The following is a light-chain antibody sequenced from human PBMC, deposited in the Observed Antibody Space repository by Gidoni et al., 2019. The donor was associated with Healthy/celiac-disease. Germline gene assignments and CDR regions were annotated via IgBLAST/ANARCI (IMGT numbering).Light chain of an antibody. CDR2: QDS. CDR3: QAWDSSTGGV. Sequence: SYELTQPPSVSVFPGQTASITCPGDKLGDKYACWYQQKPGQSPVLFIYQDSKRPYGTPERFSGSNSGNTATLTISGTQAMDEADYYCQAWDSSTGGVFGGGTKLTVL. CDR1: KLGDKY. V-gene: IGLV3-1*01. J-gene: IGLJ2*01.